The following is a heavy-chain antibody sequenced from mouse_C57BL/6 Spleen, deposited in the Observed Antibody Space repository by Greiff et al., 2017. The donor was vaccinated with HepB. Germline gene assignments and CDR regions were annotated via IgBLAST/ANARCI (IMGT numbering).Heavy chain of an antibody. J-gene: IGHJ3*01. CDR1: GYTFTDYY. CDR2: INPNNGGT. CDR3: TSSPWFAY. Sequence: EVQLQQSGPELVKPGASVKISCKASGYTFTDYYMHWVKQSHGKSLEWIGDINPNNGGTTYNQKCKGKATLTVDKSSSTAYMELRSLTSEESAVYCSTSSPWFAYWGQGAVVTVSA. V-gene: IGHV1-26*01.